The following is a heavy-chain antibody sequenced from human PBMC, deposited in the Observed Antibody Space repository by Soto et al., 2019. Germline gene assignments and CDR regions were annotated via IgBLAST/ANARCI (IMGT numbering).Heavy chain of an antibody. CDR1: CYTFFHYG. CDR2: ISLYSDGT. CDR3: ARVVPGAEAWFGP. D-gene: IGHD2-2*01. J-gene: IGHJ5*02. V-gene: IGHV1-18*01. Sequence: ASVKVSCKTSCYTFFHYGITWGRQAPGQPLEWLGWISLYSDGTNYAQKFQGRVSMTTDTSTTTAYMELRSLRSDDTAVYYCARVVPGAEAWFGPWGQGTLVTVSS.